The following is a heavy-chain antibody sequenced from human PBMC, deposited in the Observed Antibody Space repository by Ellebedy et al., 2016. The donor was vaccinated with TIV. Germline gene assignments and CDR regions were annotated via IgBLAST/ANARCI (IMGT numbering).Heavy chain of an antibody. CDR1: GFTFSSHS. D-gene: IGHD1-26*01. V-gene: IGHV3-21*01. CDR2: ISSSSSYI. Sequence: GESLKISCAASGFTFSSHSMNWVRQAPGKGLEWVSSISSSSSYIYYADPVKGRFTISRDNVKNSLYLQMTSLRAEDTAVYYCARDFGELPYYYYYGMDVWGQGTTVTVSS. CDR3: ARDFGELPYYYYYGMDV. J-gene: IGHJ6*02.